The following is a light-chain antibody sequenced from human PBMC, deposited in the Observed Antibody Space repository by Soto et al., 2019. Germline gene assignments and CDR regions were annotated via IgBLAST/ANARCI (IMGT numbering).Light chain of an antibody. J-gene: IGKJ2*01. CDR3: QQTYTTPYT. CDR2: GAS. V-gene: IGKV3-20*01. CDR1: QSVSSNY. Sequence: IVLTQSPGTLSLSPGERGALSCRASQSVSSNYVAWYQQKPGQAPRLLISGASNRATGTPDRFRGSGSGTDFTLTISTLQPEDLATYYCQQTYTTPYTFGQGTKLEIK.